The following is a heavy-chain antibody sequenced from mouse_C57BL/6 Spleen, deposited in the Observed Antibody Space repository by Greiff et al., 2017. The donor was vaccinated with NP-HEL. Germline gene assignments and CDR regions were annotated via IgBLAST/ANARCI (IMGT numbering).Heavy chain of an antibody. CDR3: TRSGNYAGLDY. CDR2: IDPETGGT. V-gene: IGHV1-15*01. J-gene: IGHJ2*01. D-gene: IGHD2-1*01. CDR1: GYTFTDYE. Sequence: VKLQQSGAELVRPGASVTLSCKASGYTFTDYEMHWVKQTPVHGLEWIGAIDPETGGTAYNQKFKGKAILTADKSSSTAYMELRSLTSEDSAVYYCTRSGNYAGLDYWGQGTTLTVSS.